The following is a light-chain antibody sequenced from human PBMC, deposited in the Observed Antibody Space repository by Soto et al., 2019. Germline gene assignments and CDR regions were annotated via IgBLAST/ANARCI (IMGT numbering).Light chain of an antibody. CDR3: CSYAGSYTLV. CDR2: DVT. Sequence: QSVLTQPRSVSGSPGQSVTISCAGTSSDVGAYNWVSWYQQHPGKVPKLIIYDVTRRPSGVPDRFSGSKSGNTASLTISGLQADDAADYYCCSYAGSYTLVFGGGTNVTVL. V-gene: IGLV2-11*01. CDR1: SSDVGAYNW. J-gene: IGLJ3*02.